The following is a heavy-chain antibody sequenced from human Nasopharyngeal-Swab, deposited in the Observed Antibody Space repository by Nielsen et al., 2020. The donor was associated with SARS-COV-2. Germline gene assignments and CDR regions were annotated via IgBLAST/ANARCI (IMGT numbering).Heavy chain of an antibody. Sequence: ESLKISCAASGFTFSSYNMNWIRQPPGKGLEWIGSIYYTGSTHYNLSLKSRVTISEDTSKNQFFLKLTSVTAADTAVYYCARLGQLWFKGYFDLWGRGTLVTVSS. CDR2: IYYTGST. V-gene: IGHV4-39*01. CDR3: ARLGQLWFKGYFDL. J-gene: IGHJ2*01. D-gene: IGHD5-18*01. CDR1: GFTFSSYN.